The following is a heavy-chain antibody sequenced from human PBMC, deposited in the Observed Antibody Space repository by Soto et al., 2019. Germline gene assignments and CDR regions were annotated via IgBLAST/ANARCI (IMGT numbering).Heavy chain of an antibody. J-gene: IGHJ2*01. CDR2: IIPIFGTA. Sequence: GXSVEVSCRASGGTFSSYAISWVRQAPGQGLEWMGGIIPIFGTANYAQKFQGRVTITADESTSTAYMELSSLRSEDTAVYYCARAGQTDGYNLNWYFDLWGRGTLVTVSS. V-gene: IGHV1-69*13. D-gene: IGHD5-12*01. CDR3: ARAGQTDGYNLNWYFDL. CDR1: GGTFSSYA.